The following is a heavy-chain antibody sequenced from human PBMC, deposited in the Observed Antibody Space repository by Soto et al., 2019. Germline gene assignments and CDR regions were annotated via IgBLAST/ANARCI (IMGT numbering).Heavy chain of an antibody. Sequence: GASVKVSCKASGYTFTSYAMHWVRQAPGQRLEWMGWINAGNGNTKYSQKFQGRVTITRDTSASTAYMELSSLRSEDTAVYYCAGGFGQLTNYYCYGMDVWSQGTTVTVSS. J-gene: IGHJ6*02. CDR2: INAGNGNT. CDR3: AGGFGQLTNYYCYGMDV. D-gene: IGHD6-13*01. V-gene: IGHV1-3*01. CDR1: GYTFTSYA.